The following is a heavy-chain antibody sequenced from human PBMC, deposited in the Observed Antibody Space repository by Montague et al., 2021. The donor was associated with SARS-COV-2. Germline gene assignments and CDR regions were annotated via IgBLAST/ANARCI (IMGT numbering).Heavy chain of an antibody. Sequence: SETLSLTCSVSGGSISTYNWSWIRQPPGKGLEWMGYIYYSGSTNYNPSLKSRVTISIDTSKNKFSLELSSVTAADMAVYYCASPGGYCTGGSCYYVYWGQGTLVTVSS. CDR2: IYYSGST. D-gene: IGHD2-15*01. J-gene: IGHJ4*02. V-gene: IGHV4-59*01. CDR3: ASPGGYCTGGSCYYVY. CDR1: GGSISTYN.